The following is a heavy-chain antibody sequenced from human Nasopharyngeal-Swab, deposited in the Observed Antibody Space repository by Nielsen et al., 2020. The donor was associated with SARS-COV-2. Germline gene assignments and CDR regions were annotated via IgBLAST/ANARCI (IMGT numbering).Heavy chain of an antibody. V-gene: IGHV3-11*05. Sequence: AGSLTLSCAVSGFTFSDYYMSWICQAPGKGLEWVSYISSSSSYTNYADSVKGRFTISRDNAKNSLYLQMNSLRAEDTAVYYCARGGRSVVVNAFDIWGQGTMVTVSS. CDR3: ARGGRSVVVNAFDI. D-gene: IGHD2-15*01. CDR2: ISSSSSYT. J-gene: IGHJ3*02. CDR1: GFTFSDYY.